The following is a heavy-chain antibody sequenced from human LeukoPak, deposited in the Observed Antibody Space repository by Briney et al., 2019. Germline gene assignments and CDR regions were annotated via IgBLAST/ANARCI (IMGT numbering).Heavy chain of an antibody. CDR3: ARGAVDTAMVTSILDY. CDR1: GYTFTSYY. Sequence: ASVKVSCKASGYTFTSYYMHWVRQAPGQGLEWMGIINPSGGSTSYAQKFQGRITMTRDTSTSTVYMELSSLRSEDTAVYYCARGAVDTAMVTSILDYWGQGTLVTVSS. J-gene: IGHJ4*02. V-gene: IGHV1-46*01. CDR2: INPSGGST. D-gene: IGHD5-18*01.